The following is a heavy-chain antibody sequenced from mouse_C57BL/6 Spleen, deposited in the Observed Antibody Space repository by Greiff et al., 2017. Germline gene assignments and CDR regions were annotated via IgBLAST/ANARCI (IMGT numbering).Heavy chain of an antibody. J-gene: IGHJ4*01. CDR3: ASDASANWGAMDY. V-gene: IGHV7-1*01. CDR1: GFTFSDFY. CDR2: SRNKANDYTT. D-gene: IGHD4-1*01. Sequence: EVQVVESGGGLVQSGRSLRLSCATSGFTFSDFYMEWVRQAPGKGLEWIAASRNKANDYTTEYSASVKGRFIVSRDTSQSILYLQMNALRAEDTAIYYCASDASANWGAMDYWGQGTSVTVSS.